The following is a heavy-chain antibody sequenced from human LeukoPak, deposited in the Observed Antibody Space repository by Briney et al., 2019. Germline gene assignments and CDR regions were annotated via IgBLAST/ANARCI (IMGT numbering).Heavy chain of an antibody. CDR3: ASTYDILTGSDY. CDR1: GFTFSSYS. CDR2: ISSSSSYI. D-gene: IGHD3-9*01. V-gene: IGHV3-21*01. J-gene: IGHJ4*02. Sequence: GSLRLSCAASGFTFSSYSMNWVRQAPGKGLEWVSSISSSSSYIYYADSVKGRFTISRDNAKNSLYLQMNSLRAEDTAVYYCASTYDILTGSDYWGQGTLVTVSS.